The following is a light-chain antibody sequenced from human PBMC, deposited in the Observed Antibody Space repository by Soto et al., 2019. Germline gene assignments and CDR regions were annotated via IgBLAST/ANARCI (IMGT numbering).Light chain of an antibody. V-gene: IGKV1-39*01. J-gene: IGKJ1*01. CDR1: QNIGRY. Sequence: DIQMTQSPSSLSASVGDRVAITCRASQNIGRYLNWYRQKPGEAPSLLIYTASNLQSGVPSRFSGSGSGTDFTLTISSLQPDYFATYFCQQGYSTPPMFGQGTKVEIK. CDR3: QQGYSTPPM. CDR2: TAS.